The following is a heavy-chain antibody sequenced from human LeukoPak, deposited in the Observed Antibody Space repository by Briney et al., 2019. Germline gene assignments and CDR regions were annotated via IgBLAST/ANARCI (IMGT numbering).Heavy chain of an antibody. D-gene: IGHD1-26*01. CDR1: GGSISSNSYY. J-gene: IGHJ4*02. CDR3: ARAALGAALAIDY. Sequence: PSETLSLTCTVSGGSISSNSYYWGWVRQPPGKGLEWIGNIYYSGSTNYNPSLKSRVTISVDTSKNQFSLKLSSVTAADTAVYYCARAALGAALAIDYWGQGTLVTVSS. V-gene: IGHV4-39*07. CDR2: IYYSGST.